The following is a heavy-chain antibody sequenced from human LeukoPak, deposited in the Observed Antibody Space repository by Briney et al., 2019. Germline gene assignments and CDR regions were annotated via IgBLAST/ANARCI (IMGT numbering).Heavy chain of an antibody. J-gene: IGHJ5*02. CDR3: ARLSTTTRGKVDL. V-gene: IGHV1-18*01. CDR1: GYTFNTYS. Sequence: ALVKVSCKASGYTFNTYSINWVRQALGQRLEWMGWINTDNGNTNFAQKFQGRVTVTTDTSTSTAFMELRSLTSDDTAVYYCARLSTTTRGKVDLWGQGTLVTASS. CDR2: INTDNGNT. D-gene: IGHD1-1*01.